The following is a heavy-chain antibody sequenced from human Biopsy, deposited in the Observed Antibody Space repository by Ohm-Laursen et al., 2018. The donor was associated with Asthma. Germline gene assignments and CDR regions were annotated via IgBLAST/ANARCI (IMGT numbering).Heavy chain of an antibody. CDR3: ARGYSGSDRIVYYYSGLEV. V-gene: IGHV1-69*13. J-gene: IGHJ6*02. CDR1: GDSFSNYA. Sequence: SVKVSCKASGDSFSNYAISWVRQAPGQGLEWMEGLIPVLGTPDHAQMLEGRVTITADESTSTAYMELSSLSSEDTAVYYCARGYSGSDRIVYYYSGLEVWGQGTTVTVSS. CDR2: LIPVLGTP. D-gene: IGHD5-12*01.